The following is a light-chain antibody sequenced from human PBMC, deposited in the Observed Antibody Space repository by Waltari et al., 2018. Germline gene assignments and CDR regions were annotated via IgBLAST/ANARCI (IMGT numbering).Light chain of an antibody. V-gene: IGKV1-9*01. J-gene: IGKJ5*01. CDR1: QGLTSY. CDR3: QQLNSYPIT. Sequence: DIQLTQSPSFLSASVGYRVTITCRASQGLTSYFAWYQQKPGNAPKLLIYGASTLQSGVPSRFSGSGSGTEFTLTISSLQPEDSATYYCQQLNSYPITFGQGTRVESK. CDR2: GAS.